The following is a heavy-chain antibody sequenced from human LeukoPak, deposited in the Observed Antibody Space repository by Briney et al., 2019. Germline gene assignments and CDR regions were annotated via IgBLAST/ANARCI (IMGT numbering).Heavy chain of an antibody. CDR1: GFTFSSYN. CDR2: ISSTSTTI. Sequence: GGSLRLSCAASGFTFSSYNMNWVRQAPGKGLEWVSYISSTSTTIYYADSVKGRLTISRDNAKNSLYLQMNSLRAEDTAVYYCASRRLRLGELSLYFDYWGQGSLVTVSS. CDR3: ASRRLRLGELSLYFDY. D-gene: IGHD3-16*02. J-gene: IGHJ4*02. V-gene: IGHV3-48*04.